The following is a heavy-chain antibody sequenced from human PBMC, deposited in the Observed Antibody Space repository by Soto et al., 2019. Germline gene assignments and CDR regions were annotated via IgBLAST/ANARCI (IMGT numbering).Heavy chain of an antibody. Sequence: ASVKVSCKASGGTFSSYAISWVRQAPGQGLEWMGGIIPIFGTANYAQKFQGRVTITADESTSTAYMELSSLRSEDTAVYYCARGDIQYGSGSYYMGNYYYYYMDVWGKGTTVTVSS. CDR2: IIPIFGTA. V-gene: IGHV1-69*13. D-gene: IGHD3-10*01. J-gene: IGHJ6*03. CDR1: GGTFSSYA. CDR3: ARGDIQYGSGSYYMGNYYYYYMDV.